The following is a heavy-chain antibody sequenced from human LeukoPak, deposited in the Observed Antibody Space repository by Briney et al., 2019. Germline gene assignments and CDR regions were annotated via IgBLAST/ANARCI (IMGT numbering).Heavy chain of an antibody. D-gene: IGHD2/OR15-2a*01. CDR1: GYTFTNYH. J-gene: IGHJ4*02. CDR3: ARDLPFED. CDR2: LYPSSGGT. V-gene: IGHV1-2*06. Sequence: GASVKVSCKASGYTFTNYHMHWVRQAPGQGLEWMGRLYPSSGGTNYAQKFQGRITLTTDTSINTAYMELSRLRFDDTAVYCCARDLPFEDWGQGTLVTVSS.